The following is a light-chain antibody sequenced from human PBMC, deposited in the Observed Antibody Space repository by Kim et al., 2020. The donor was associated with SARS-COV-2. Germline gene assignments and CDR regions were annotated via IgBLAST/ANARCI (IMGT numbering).Light chain of an antibody. V-gene: IGKV4-1*01. CDR1: QSLLYSSNNKNY. J-gene: IGKJ1*01. Sequence: DIVMTQSPDSLAVSLGERATINCKSSQSLLYSSNNKNYLAWYQQKPGQPPKLLIYWASTRESGVPDRFSGSGSGTDFTLTISSLQAEDVAVYYCQQCYNSPPTFGQGTKVDIK. CDR3: QQCYNSPPT. CDR2: WAS.